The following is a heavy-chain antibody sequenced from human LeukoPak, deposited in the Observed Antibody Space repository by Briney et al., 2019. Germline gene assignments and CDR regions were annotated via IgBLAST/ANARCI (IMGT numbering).Heavy chain of an antibody. Sequence: SETLSLTCTVSGGPISSYHWSWIRQPPGKGLEWIGYIYYSGSTNYNPSLKSRVTISVDTSKNQFSLKLSSVTAADTAVYYCAKVYGGNSDWCDPWGQGTLVTVSS. D-gene: IGHD4-23*01. J-gene: IGHJ5*02. CDR3: AKVYGGNSDWCDP. CDR2: IYYSGST. CDR1: GGPISSYH. V-gene: IGHV4-59*01.